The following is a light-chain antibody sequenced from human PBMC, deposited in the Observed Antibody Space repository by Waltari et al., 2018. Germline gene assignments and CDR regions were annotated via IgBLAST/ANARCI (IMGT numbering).Light chain of an antibody. CDR1: QNINTY. CDR3: QQSYIGVT. J-gene: IGKJ4*01. CDR2: ASS. V-gene: IGKV1-39*01. Sequence: DIQMTQSPSSLSASVGHRVSITCRASQNINTYLNWYQQKPGKAPSLLIYASSNLHSGVPSRFSGSGSATDFTLTISSLQPEDSGTYYCQQSYIGVTFGGGTKVEIK.